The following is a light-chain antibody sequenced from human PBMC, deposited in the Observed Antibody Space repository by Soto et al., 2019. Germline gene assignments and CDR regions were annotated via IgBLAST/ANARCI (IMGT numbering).Light chain of an antibody. V-gene: IGKV3-11*01. Sequence: EVVLTQSPATLSLSPGERATLSCRASENVRTFVDWYQQKPGQAPRLLIYGASNRATGIPARFSGSGSGTDFTLTISNLEPEDFAVYYCQQHSHWPPWTFGQGNRVEIQ. CDR2: GAS. CDR3: QQHSHWPPWT. J-gene: IGKJ1*01. CDR1: ENVRTF.